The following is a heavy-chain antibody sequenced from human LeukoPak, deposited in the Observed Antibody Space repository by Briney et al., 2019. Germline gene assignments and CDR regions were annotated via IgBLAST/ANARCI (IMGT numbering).Heavy chain of an antibody. V-gene: IGHV1-18*01. CDR1: GYTFTSYG. CDR3: ARDLRVRYYRSCYPDY. Sequence: ASVKVSCKASGYTFTSYGISWVRQAPGQGLEWMGWISAYNGNTNYAQKLQGRVTMTTDPSTSTAYMELRSLRSDDTAVYYCARDLRVRYYRSCYPDYWGQGTLVTVSS. CDR2: ISAYNGNT. J-gene: IGHJ4*02. D-gene: IGHD2-15*01.